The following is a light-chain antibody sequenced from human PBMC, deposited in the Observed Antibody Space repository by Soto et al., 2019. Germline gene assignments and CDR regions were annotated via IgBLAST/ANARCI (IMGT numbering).Light chain of an antibody. J-gene: IGKJ2*01. CDR3: QQYGSSPPYT. V-gene: IGKV3-20*01. CDR1: QSVSNNY. CDR2: GSS. Sequence: EVVLTQSPGTLSLSPGERATLSCRASQSVSNNYLAWYQQKPGQSPKLLIFGSSDRATGIPDRFSGSGSGTDLTLTIRSLEPEDFAGYYCQQYGSSPPYTFGQGTKLEIK.